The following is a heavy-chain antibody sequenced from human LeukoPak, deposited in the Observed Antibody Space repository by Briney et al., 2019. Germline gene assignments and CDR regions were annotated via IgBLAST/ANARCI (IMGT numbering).Heavy chain of an antibody. J-gene: IGHJ5*02. Sequence: SETLSLTCTVSGGSINSDAYYWTWIRQPAGKGPEWIGRIHSTGGPSYNPSLKSRITISIDASKNQFSLKLTSVSAADSAVYYCARDRGITTARGVPSWFDPWGQGTLVTVSS. CDR1: GGSINSDAYY. V-gene: IGHV4-61*02. CDR2: IHSTGGP. D-gene: IGHD3-10*01. CDR3: ARDRGITTARGVPSWFDP.